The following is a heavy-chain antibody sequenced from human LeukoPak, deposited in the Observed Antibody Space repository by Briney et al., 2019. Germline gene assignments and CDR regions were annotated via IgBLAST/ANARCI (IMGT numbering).Heavy chain of an antibody. CDR2: ISSSSSYI. CDR3: ARVAGGELLPLDAFDI. V-gene: IGHV3-21*01. CDR1: GFTFSSYS. Sequence: PGGSLRLSCAASGFTFSSYSMNWVRQAPGKGLEWVSSISSSSSYIYYADSVKGRFTISRDNAKNSLYLQMNSLRAEDTAVYYCARVAGGELLPLDAFDIWGQGTMVTVSS. D-gene: IGHD1-26*01. J-gene: IGHJ3*02.